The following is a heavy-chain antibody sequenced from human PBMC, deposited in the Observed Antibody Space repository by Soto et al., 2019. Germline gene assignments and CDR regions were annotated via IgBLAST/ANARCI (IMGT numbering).Heavy chain of an antibody. Sequence: PSETLSLTCAVYGGSFSGYYWTWIRQPPGTGLEWIGEINHSGSTNYNPSLKSRVTISVDTSKNQFSLKLSSVTAADTAVYYCARAYGSGRRVYYYGMDVWGQGTTVTVSS. CDR3: ARAYGSGRRVYYYGMDV. CDR2: INHSGST. J-gene: IGHJ6*02. V-gene: IGHV4-34*01. CDR1: GGSFSGYY. D-gene: IGHD3-10*01.